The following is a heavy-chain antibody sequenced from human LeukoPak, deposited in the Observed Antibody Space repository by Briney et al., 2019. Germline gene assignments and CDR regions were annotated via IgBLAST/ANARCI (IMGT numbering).Heavy chain of an antibody. CDR3: ARRNYDILTGFYGGGTYNYYYTDV. Sequence: PSETLSLTCTVSGASISSYYWTWIRQPPGKGLEWIGFTSFSGSTNYNPSLKSRVTISADTSRNQFSLRLNAMTAADTAVYYCARRNYDILTGFYGGGTYNYYYTDVWGKGTTVIVSS. CDR2: TSFSGST. V-gene: IGHV4-59*08. CDR1: GASISSYY. J-gene: IGHJ6*03. D-gene: IGHD3-9*01.